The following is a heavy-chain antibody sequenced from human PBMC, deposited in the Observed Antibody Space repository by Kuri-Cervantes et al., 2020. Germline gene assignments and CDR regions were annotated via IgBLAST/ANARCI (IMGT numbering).Heavy chain of an antibody. Sequence: ASVKVSCKASGYTFTNYHIHWVRQAPGQGLEWMGWINPNSGGTNYAQKFQGWVTMTRDTSISTAYMELSRLRSDDTAVYYCARGYCSSTSCYNWFDPWGQGTLVTVSS. CDR1: GYTFTNYH. J-gene: IGHJ5*02. D-gene: IGHD2-2*01. CDR3: ARGYCSSTSCYNWFDP. CDR2: INPNSGGT. V-gene: IGHV1-2*04.